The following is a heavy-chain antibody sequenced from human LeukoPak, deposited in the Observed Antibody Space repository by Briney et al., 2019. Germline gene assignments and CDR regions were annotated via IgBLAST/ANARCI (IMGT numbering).Heavy chain of an antibody. CDR1: GYTFTNYD. D-gene: IGHD4-17*01. CDR3: IADYGEN. CDR2: MNPNSGNT. V-gene: IGHV1-8*01. Sequence: GASVKVSCKASGYTFTNYDINWVRQATGQGLEWMGWMNPNSGNTGYAQKFQGRVTMIRNTSISTAYMELSSLRSEDTAVYYCIADYGENWGQGTLVTVSS. J-gene: IGHJ4*02.